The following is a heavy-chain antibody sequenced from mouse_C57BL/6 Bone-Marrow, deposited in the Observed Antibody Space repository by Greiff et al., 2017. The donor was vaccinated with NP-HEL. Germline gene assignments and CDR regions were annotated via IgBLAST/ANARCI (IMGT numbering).Heavy chain of an antibody. D-gene: IGHD2-2*01. CDR2: ISSGGDYI. CDR3: TRDGGLRRWFAY. V-gene: IGHV5-9-1*02. J-gene: IGHJ3*01. Sequence: EVQGVESGEGLVKPGGSLKLSCAASGFTFSSYAMSWVRQTPEKRLEWVAYISSGGDYIYYADTVKGRFTISRDNARNTLYLQMSSLKSEDTAMYYCTRDGGLRRWFAYWGQGTLVTVSA. CDR1: GFTFSSYA.